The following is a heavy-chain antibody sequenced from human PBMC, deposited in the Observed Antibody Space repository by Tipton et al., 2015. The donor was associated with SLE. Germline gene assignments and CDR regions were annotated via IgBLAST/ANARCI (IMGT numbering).Heavy chain of an antibody. V-gene: IGHV1-69*13. J-gene: IGHJ3*02. D-gene: IGHD2-2*01. CDR1: GGTFSSYA. CDR3: ARGPVVVPAADAFDI. CDR2: IIPIFGTA. Sequence: QSGAEVKKPGSSVKVSCKASGGTFSSYAISWVRQAPGQGLEWMGRIIPIFGTANYAQKFQGRVTITADESTSTAYMELRSLRSDDTAVYYCARGPVVVPAADAFDIWGQGTMVTVSS.